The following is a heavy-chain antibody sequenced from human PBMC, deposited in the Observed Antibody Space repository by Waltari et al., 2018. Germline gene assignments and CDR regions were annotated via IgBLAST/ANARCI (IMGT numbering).Heavy chain of an antibody. V-gene: IGHV4-31*03. Sequence: QVELQESGPGLVKPSQTVSLTCTVSGGPSRRGGYYWSWIRQHPGKGMEWIGYIYYSVRTYYNPSLKSRVTISVDTSKNQFSVKLSSVTAADTAVYYCARDCRGYMDVWGKGTTVTVSS. CDR2: IYYSVRT. J-gene: IGHJ6*03. CDR3: ARDCRGYMDV. D-gene: IGHD3-16*01. CDR1: GGPSRRGGYY.